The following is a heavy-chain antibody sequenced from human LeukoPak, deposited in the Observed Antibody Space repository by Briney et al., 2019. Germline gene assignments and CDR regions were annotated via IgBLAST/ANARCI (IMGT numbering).Heavy chain of an antibody. V-gene: IGHV3-23*01. Sequence: GGSLRLSCAASGFTVSSDYMSWVRQPPGKGLEWVSAISGSGGSTYCADSVKGRFTISRDNSKNTLYLQMNSLRAEDTAVYYCAKWGYSSSWLDYWGQGTLVTVSS. J-gene: IGHJ4*02. CDR2: ISGSGGST. D-gene: IGHD6-13*01. CDR3: AKWGYSSSWLDY. CDR1: GFTVSSDY.